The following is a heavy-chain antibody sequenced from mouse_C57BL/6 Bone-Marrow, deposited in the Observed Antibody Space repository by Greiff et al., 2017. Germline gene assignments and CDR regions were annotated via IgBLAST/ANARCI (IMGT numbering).Heavy chain of an antibody. Sequence: QVQLKQSGAELARPGASVKLSCKASGYTFTSYGISWVKQGTGQGLEWIGEIYPRSGNTYYNEKFKGKATLTADKSSSTAYMELRSLTSEDSAVYFCARRRSGSSSFDYWGQGTTLTVSS. CDR2: IYPRSGNT. D-gene: IGHD1-1*01. J-gene: IGHJ2*01. CDR3: ARRRSGSSSFDY. CDR1: GYTFTSYG. V-gene: IGHV1-81*01.